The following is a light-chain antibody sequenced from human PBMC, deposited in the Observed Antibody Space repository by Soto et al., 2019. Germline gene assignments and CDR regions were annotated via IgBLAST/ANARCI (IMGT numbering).Light chain of an antibody. J-gene: IGLJ1*01. CDR1: SSNIGAGYD. CDR3: QSYDSSLSGSYV. CDR2: GNN. Sequence: QSVLTQPPSVSGAPGQRVTISCTRSSSNIGAGYDVHWYQRLPGTAPKVLIYGNNNRPSGVPDRFSGSKSGTSASLAITGLQAEDEADYYCQSYDSSLSGSYVFGTGTKVTVL. V-gene: IGLV1-40*01.